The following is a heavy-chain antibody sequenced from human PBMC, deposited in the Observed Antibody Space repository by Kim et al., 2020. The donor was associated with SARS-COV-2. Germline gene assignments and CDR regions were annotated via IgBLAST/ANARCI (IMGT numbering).Heavy chain of an antibody. CDR2: ITGSGGTT. V-gene: IGHV3-23*01. CDR3: VSGYYDSSGNYPGYFDL. D-gene: IGHD3-22*01. J-gene: IGHJ2*01. CDR1: ELTFTTYV. Sequence: GGSLRLSCAASELTFTTYVMNWVRQAPGKGLEWVSSITGSGGTTYYADSVKGQFTISRDNSENTLYLQMNDLRVEDTAMYYCVSGYYDSSGNYPGYFDLWGRGTLVTLPS.